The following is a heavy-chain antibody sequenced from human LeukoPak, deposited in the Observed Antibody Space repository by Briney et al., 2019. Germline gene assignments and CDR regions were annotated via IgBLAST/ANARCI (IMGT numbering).Heavy chain of an antibody. CDR1: GGTFSSYA. J-gene: IGHJ4*02. Sequence: SVKVSCKASGGTFSSYAISWVRQAPGQGLEWMGGIIPIFGTANYAQKFQGRVTITTDESTSTAYMELSSLRSEDTAVYYCARSPLRYYDFWSGFPPYYFDYWGQGTLVTVSS. V-gene: IGHV1-69*05. CDR2: IIPIFGTA. D-gene: IGHD3-3*01. CDR3: ARSPLRYYDFWSGFPPYYFDY.